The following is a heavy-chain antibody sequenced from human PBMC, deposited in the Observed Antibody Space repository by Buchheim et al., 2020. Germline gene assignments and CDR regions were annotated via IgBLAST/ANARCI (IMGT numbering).Heavy chain of an antibody. CDR2: INHSGST. CDR3: ATYPSPYCSGGSCYPYYYYGMDV. Sequence: QVQLQQWGAGLLKPSETLSLTCAVYGGSFSGYYWSWLRQPPGKGLEWIGEINHSGSTNYNPSLKSRVTISVDTSKNQFSLKLSSVTAADTAVYYCATYPSPYCSGGSCYPYYYYGMDVWGQGTT. V-gene: IGHV4-34*01. J-gene: IGHJ6*02. CDR1: GGSFSGYY. D-gene: IGHD2-15*01.